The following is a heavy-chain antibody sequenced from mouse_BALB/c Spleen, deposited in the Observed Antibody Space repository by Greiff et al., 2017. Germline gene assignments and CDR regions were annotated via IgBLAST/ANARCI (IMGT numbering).Heavy chain of an antibody. V-gene: IGHV14-3*02. Sequence: EVQLQQSGAELVKPGASVKLSCTASGFNIKDTYMHWVKQRPEQGLEWIGRIDPANGNTKYDPKFQGKATITADTSSNTAYLQLSSLTSEDTAVYYCARLDYDPYYAMDYWGQGTSVTVSS. D-gene: IGHD2-4*01. J-gene: IGHJ4*01. CDR2: IDPANGNT. CDR3: ARLDYDPYYAMDY. CDR1: GFNIKDTY.